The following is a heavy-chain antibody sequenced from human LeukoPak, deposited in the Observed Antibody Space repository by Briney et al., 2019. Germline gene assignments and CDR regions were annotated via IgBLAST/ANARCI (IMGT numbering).Heavy chain of an antibody. CDR3: ARGNGGYAVY. Sequence: SETLSLTCTVSGGSISSYYWSWIRQPPGKGLEWIGYIYYSGSTNYNPSLKSRVTISVDTSKNQFSLELSSVTAADTAIFYCARGNGGYAVYWGQGTLVTVSS. D-gene: IGHD5-12*01. CDR2: IYYSGST. J-gene: IGHJ4*02. V-gene: IGHV4-59*01. CDR1: GGSISSYY.